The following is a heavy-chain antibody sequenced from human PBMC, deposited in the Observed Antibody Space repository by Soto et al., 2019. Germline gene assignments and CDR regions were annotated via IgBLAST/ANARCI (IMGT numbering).Heavy chain of an antibody. CDR2: INPASGHT. CDR3: GRSVVGATGEILYNAMDV. Sequence: QVQLVQSGAEVKKPGASVKVSCKASGYTFTTYALHWVRQAPRQRPEWVGWINPASGHTKYSKRFQDRVTITRDTSASTGYMELSSLRSEDTAVYYCGRSVVGATGEILYNAMDVWGQGTTVTVSS. D-gene: IGHD1-26*01. J-gene: IGHJ6*02. CDR1: GYTFTTYA. V-gene: IGHV1-3*01.